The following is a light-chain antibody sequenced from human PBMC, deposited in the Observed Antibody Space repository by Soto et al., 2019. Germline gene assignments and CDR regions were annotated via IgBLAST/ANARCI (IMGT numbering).Light chain of an antibody. CDR3: QQYDYWWT. Sequence: EVVMTQSPGAVSVSPGERATLSCRASQSVTSNVAWYQQKPGQAPRLLIYRASARATGVPARFSGSGSGTEFTLTISSLQSEDFGIDYCQQYDYWWTFGQGTKVEI. J-gene: IGKJ1*01. CDR2: RAS. V-gene: IGKV3-15*01. CDR1: QSVTSN.